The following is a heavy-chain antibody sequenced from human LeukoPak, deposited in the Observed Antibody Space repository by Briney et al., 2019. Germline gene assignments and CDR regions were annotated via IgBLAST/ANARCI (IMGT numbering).Heavy chain of an antibody. J-gene: IGHJ3*02. CDR3: ARAAYTSGRFAFDI. CDR2: IGTSGDT. Sequence: GGSLRLSCAASGFTFSDSDMHWVRQATGKGLEWVSSIGTSGDTYYLGSVKGRFSISRENAKNSLYLQMSSLRAEDTAVYYCARAAYTSGRFAFDIWGQGTMVTVSS. V-gene: IGHV3-13*01. D-gene: IGHD6-19*01. CDR1: GFTFSDSD.